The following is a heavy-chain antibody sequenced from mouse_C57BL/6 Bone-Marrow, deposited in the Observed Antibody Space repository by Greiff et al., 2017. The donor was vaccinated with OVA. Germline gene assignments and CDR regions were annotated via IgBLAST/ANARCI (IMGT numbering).Heavy chain of an antibody. Sequence: QVQLQQSGAELVKPGASVKVSCKASGYTFTSYWMHWVKQRPGQGLEWIGRIHPSDSDTNSNQKFKGKATLTVDKSSSTAYMQFSSLTSEDSAGYYCAIPLIDYYGSSYTFYYFDYWGQGTTLTVSS. J-gene: IGHJ2*01. CDR3: AIPLIDYYGSSYTFYYFDY. D-gene: IGHD1-1*01. CDR1: GYTFTSYW. CDR2: IHPSDSDT. V-gene: IGHV1-74*01.